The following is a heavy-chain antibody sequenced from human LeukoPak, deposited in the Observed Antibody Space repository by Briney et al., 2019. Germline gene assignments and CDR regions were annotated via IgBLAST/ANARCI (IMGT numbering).Heavy chain of an antibody. CDR2: LRFHGTNK. CDR3: AELGITMIGGV. D-gene: IGHD3-10*02. Sequence: PGGSLRLSCAASGFAFSDFGIHWVRQAPGRGLEWVALLRFHGTNKFYADSVKGRFTISRDNAKNSLYLQMNSLRAEDTAVYYCAELGITMIGGVWGKGTTVTISS. J-gene: IGHJ6*04. V-gene: IGHV3-30*02. CDR1: GFAFSDFG.